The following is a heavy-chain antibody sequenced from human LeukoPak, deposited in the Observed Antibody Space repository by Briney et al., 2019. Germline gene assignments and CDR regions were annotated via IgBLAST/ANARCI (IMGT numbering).Heavy chain of an antibody. CDR2: IRYDGSNK. D-gene: IGHD3-22*01. Sequence: GGSLRLSCAASGFTFSSYGMHWVRQAPGKGLEWVAFIRYDGSNKYYADSVKGRFTISRDNSKNTLYLQMNSLRAEDTAVYYCARVARLSTYYYDSRMVGYFDYWGQGTLVTVSS. J-gene: IGHJ4*02. CDR1: GFTFSSYG. V-gene: IGHV3-30*02. CDR3: ARVARLSTYYYDSRMVGYFDY.